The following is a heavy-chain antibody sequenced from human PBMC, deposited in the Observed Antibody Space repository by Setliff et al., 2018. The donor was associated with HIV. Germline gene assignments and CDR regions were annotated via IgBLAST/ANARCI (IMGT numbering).Heavy chain of an antibody. J-gene: IGHJ5*02. CDR1: GGFISSSDYY. CDR3: ARYTSKLDWFDP. D-gene: IGHD2-2*02. CDR2: IYYSGTT. V-gene: IGHV4-39*01. Sequence: SETLSLTCTVSGGFISSSDYYWGWIRQPPGKGLEWIGSIYYSGTTYYNPSLKSRVTISVDTSKNQFSLKLRSVTASDSAVYYCARYTSKLDWFDPWGQGTLVTVSS.